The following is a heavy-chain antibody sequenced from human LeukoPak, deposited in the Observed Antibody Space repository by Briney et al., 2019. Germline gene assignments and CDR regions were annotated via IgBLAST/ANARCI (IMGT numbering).Heavy chain of an antibody. CDR3: ARWDDKRPL. J-gene: IGHJ4*02. D-gene: IGHD3-9*01. CDR1: GDSMRSYY. Sequence: SETLSLTCTVSGDSMRSYYWSWIRQPPGKGLEWIASIYFSGGTNFNPSLKSRVTMSLDTSNNQFSLKLSSVPAADTAVYYCARWDDKRPLWGQGILVTVSS. V-gene: IGHV4-59*01. CDR2: IYFSGGT.